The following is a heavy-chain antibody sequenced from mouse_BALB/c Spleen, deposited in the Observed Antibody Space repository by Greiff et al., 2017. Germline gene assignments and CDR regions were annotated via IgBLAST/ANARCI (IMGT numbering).Heavy chain of an antibody. D-gene: IGHD2-3*01. CDR3: ARWDDGYYWYFDV. CDR2: ISSGGST. Sequence: EVQRVESGGGLVKPGGSLKLSCAASGFTFSSYAMSWVRQTPEKRLEWVASISSGGSTYYPDSVKGRFTTSRDNARNILYLQMSSLRSEDTAMYYCARWDDGYYWYFDVWGAGTTVTVSS. J-gene: IGHJ1*01. CDR1: GFTFSSYA. V-gene: IGHV5-6-5*01.